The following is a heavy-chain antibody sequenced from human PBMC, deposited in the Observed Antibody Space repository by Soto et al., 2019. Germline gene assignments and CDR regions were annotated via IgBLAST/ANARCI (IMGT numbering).Heavy chain of an antibody. CDR3: AKEDIVVVPAANMALGDWFDP. Sequence: GGSLRLSCAASGFTFSSYAMSWVRQAPGKGLEWVSAISGSGGSTYYADSVKGRFTISRDNSKNTRYLQMNSLRAEDTAVYYCAKEDIVVVPAANMALGDWFDPWGQGTLVTVSS. J-gene: IGHJ5*02. CDR2: ISGSGGST. D-gene: IGHD2-2*01. V-gene: IGHV3-23*01. CDR1: GFTFSSYA.